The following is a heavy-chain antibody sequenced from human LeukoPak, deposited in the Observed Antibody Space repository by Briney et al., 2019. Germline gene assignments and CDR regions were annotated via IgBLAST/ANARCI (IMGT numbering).Heavy chain of an antibody. Sequence: ASAKVSCKASGYTFTSYGISWVRQAPGQGLEWMGWISAYNGNTNYAQKLQGRVTMTTDTSTSTAYMGLRSLRSDDTAVYYCARGNYDILTGYSFSSFDYWGQGTLVTVSS. CDR1: GYTFTSYG. D-gene: IGHD3-9*01. CDR3: ARGNYDILTGYSFSSFDY. CDR2: ISAYNGNT. J-gene: IGHJ4*02. V-gene: IGHV1-18*01.